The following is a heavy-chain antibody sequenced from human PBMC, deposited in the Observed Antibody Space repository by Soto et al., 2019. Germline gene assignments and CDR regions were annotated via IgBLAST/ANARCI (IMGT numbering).Heavy chain of an antibody. CDR3: AREASSSRACDI. CDR1: GGSISSDGSY. J-gene: IGHJ3*02. Sequence: QVQLQESGPGLVKTSQTLSLTCIVSGGSISSDGSYWSWLRQHPGKGLEWIGYIYYSGSTYYNPSLKSRLTISVDTSKNQFSLKLSSVTAADTAVYYCAREASSSRACDIWGQGTMVTVSS. D-gene: IGHD6-13*01. V-gene: IGHV4-31*03. CDR2: IYYSGST.